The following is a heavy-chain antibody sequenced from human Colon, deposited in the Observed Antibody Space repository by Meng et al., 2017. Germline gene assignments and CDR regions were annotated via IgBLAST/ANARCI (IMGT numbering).Heavy chain of an antibody. CDR1: GFTWSNCA. Sequence: GGSLRLSCAASGFTWSNCAMSWVRQAPGQGLEWVSTITSDGSFTNYAGSVKGRFTISRDISKHSLYLQMHSLRAEDTAVYYCAKKTAGSGYQPFDTWGHGTLVTVSS. D-gene: IGHD3-22*01. J-gene: IGHJ4*01. V-gene: IGHV3-23*01. CDR2: ITSDGSFT. CDR3: AKKTAGSGYQPFDT.